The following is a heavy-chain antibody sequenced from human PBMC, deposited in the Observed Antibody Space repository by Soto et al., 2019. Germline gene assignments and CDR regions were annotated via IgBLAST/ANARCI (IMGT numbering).Heavy chain of an antibody. D-gene: IGHD2-15*01. J-gene: IGHJ4*02. CDR2: IRSGRYGATT. Sequence: PGGSLRLSCTTSGFTFADHGMSWVRQAPGKGLDWLGFIRSGRYGATTEYAASVKGRFTVSRDDSKNVAYLQLNNLDTEDTGVYYCTRAPLRCSGGSCYSADYWGRGTQVTVSS. V-gene: IGHV3-49*04. CDR1: GFTFADHG. CDR3: TRAPLRCSGGSCYSADY.